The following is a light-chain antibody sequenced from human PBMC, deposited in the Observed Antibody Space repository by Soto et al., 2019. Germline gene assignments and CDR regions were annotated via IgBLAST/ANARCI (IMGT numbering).Light chain of an antibody. CDR1: QTINSSY. Sequence: EVVLTQSPGTLSLSPGERATLSCRASQTINSSYLAWYQQKPGQAPRLLIYDASNRASGIPARFSGSGSGTDFTLTISSLEPGDCAVYYCQQRSNWPPTFGQGTRLEV. J-gene: IGKJ5*01. CDR3: QQRSNWPPT. CDR2: DAS. V-gene: IGKV3-11*01.